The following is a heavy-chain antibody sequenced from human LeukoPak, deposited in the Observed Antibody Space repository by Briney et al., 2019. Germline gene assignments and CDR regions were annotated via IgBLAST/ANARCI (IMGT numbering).Heavy chain of an antibody. J-gene: IGHJ6*03. CDR3: ARHYYDFWSGYRYYYYYYMDV. D-gene: IGHD3-3*01. V-gene: IGHV1-8*01. CDR1: GYTFTSYD. Sequence: GASVTVSFKASGYTFTSYDINWVRQAGGRGGEGMGGMNTNRSNTGYAQKFQGRVTMTRNTSIGTAYMELSSLRSEDTAVYYCARHYYDFWSGYRYYYYYYMDVWGKGTTVTVSS. CDR2: MNTNRSNT.